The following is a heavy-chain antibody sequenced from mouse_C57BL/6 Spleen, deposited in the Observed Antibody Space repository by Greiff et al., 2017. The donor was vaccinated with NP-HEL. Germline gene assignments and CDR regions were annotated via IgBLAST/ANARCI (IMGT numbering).Heavy chain of an antibody. V-gene: IGHV1-55*01. CDR1: GYTFTSYW. CDR3: ARFFYDYDGPLDY. CDR2: IYPGSGST. Sequence: VQLQQPGAELVKPGASVKMSCKASGYTFTSYWITWVKQRPGQGLVWIGDIYPGSGSTNYNEKFKSKATLTVDTSSSTAYMQLSSLTSEDSAVYYCARFFYDYDGPLDYWGQGTTLTVSS. D-gene: IGHD2-4*01. J-gene: IGHJ2*01.